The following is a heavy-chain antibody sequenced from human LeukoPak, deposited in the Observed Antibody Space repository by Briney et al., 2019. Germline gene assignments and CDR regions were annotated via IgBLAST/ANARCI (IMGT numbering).Heavy chain of an antibody. D-gene: IGHD3-22*01. CDR2: IFYSGST. Sequence: SETLSLTCTVSGGSISSYYWSWIRQPPGKGLEWIGYIFYSGSTNCNPSLKSRVTISVDTSKNQFSLNLSSVTAADTAIYYCARDTGYLGSNYGMNVWGQGTTVTVSS. CDR1: GGSISSYY. CDR3: ARDTGYLGSNYGMNV. J-gene: IGHJ6*02. V-gene: IGHV4-59*01.